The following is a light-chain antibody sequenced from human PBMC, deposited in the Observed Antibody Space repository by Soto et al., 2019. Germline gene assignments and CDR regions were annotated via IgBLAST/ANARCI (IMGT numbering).Light chain of an antibody. CDR1: QSVSSSY. J-gene: IGKJ2*01. CDR3: KQYGNSSMYT. Sequence: EIVLTQSPGTLSLSPGERATLSCRASQSVSSSYLAWYQQKPGQAPRLLIYGASSRATGIPTRFSGSGSGTDFTLTISRLEPEDFAVYYCKQYGNSSMYTFGKGTTLEIK. CDR2: GAS. V-gene: IGKV3-20*01.